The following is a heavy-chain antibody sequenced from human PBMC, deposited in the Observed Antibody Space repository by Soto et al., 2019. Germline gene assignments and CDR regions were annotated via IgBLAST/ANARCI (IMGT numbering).Heavy chain of an antibody. D-gene: IGHD1-26*01. V-gene: IGHV3-23*01. CDR3: AKNQGVELVPLATVDWFDP. Sequence: EMVLLELGGGLEQPGGSLRLSCAASGFIFENFGMSWVRQAPGKGLEWISSISGSGFKKYYADSVKGRFTISRDNSKSTVYLELNNLSAEDTAVYHCAKNQGVELVPLATVDWFDPWGQGSVVTVSS. CDR1: GFIFENFG. CDR2: ISGSGFKK. J-gene: IGHJ5*02.